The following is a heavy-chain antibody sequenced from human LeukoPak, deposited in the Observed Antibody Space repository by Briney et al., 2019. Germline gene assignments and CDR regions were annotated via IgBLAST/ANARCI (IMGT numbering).Heavy chain of an antibody. Sequence: SETLSLTCTVSGGSISSGSYYWSWIRQPAGKGLEWIGRIYTSGSTNYNPSLKSRVTISVGTSKNQFSLKLSSVTAADTAVYYCARLKKGFTFDYWGQGTLVTVSS. V-gene: IGHV4-61*02. CDR2: IYTSGST. CDR1: GGSISSGSYY. J-gene: IGHJ4*02. CDR3: ARLKKGFTFDY.